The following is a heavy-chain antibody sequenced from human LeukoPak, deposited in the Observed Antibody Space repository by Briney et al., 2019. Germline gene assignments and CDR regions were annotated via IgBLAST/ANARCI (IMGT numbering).Heavy chain of an antibody. J-gene: IGHJ3*02. CDR3: ASYGGLGRGNRGQDDAFDI. V-gene: IGHV3-30*03. CDR2: ISHDGINT. D-gene: IGHD1-14*01. CDR1: RFSFSNYA. Sequence: GGSLRLSCAASRFSFSNYAMHWVRQDSGGGLEWLAVISHDGINTYYSESVKGRFTISRDNAKNSLYLQMNSLRAEDTAVYYCASYGGLGRGNRGQDDAFDIWGQGTMVTVSS.